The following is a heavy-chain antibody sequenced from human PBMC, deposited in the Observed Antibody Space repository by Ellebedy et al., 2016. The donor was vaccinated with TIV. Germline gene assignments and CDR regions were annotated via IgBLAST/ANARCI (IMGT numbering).Heavy chain of an antibody. Sequence: SETLSLXXAVYGGSFSGYYWSWIRQPPGKGLEWIGEINHSGSTNYNPSLKSRVTISVDTSKNQFSLKLSSVTAADTAVYYCARVSGRAAAGTGFDYWGQGTLVTVSS. D-gene: IGHD6-13*01. CDR3: ARVSGRAAAGTGFDY. CDR2: INHSGST. V-gene: IGHV4-34*01. J-gene: IGHJ4*02. CDR1: GGSFSGYY.